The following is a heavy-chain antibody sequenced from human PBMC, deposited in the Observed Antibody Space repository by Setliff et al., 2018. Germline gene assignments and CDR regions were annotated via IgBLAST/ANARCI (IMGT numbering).Heavy chain of an antibody. CDR3: GRGRFYYDDNDFS. CDR1: GGSVSSGSYY. D-gene: IGHD3-22*01. J-gene: IGHJ4*02. Sequence: SETLSLTCTVSGGSVSSGSYYWAWIRQPAGKGLEWIGHIYTRGSANYNLPLKSRVTISTDASKNQFSLTLTSVTAADTAMYYCGRGRFYYDDNDFSWGQGTLVTVSS. V-gene: IGHV4-61*09. CDR2: IYTRGSA.